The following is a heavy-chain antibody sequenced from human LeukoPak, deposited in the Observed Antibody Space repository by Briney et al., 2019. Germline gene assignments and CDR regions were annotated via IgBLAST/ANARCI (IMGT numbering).Heavy chain of an antibody. D-gene: IGHD3-3*01. CDR3: ARDVSPPTIFGVA. J-gene: IGHJ4*02. CDR2: ISPNSGGT. CDR1: GYTFTGYY. Sequence: GASVKVSCKASGYTFTGYYMHWVRQAPGQGLEWMGWISPNSGGTNYAQKFQGRVTMTRDTSISTACMELSRLRSDDTAVYYCARDVSPPTIFGVAWGQGTLVTVSS. V-gene: IGHV1-2*02.